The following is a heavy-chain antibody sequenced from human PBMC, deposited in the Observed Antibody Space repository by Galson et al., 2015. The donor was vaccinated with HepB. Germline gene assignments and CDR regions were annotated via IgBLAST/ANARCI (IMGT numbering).Heavy chain of an antibody. J-gene: IGHJ4*02. V-gene: IGHV3-30-3*01. CDR1: GFTFSSYA. CDR2: ISYDGINK. D-gene: IGHD3-3*01. Sequence: SLRLSCAASGFTFSSYAMHWVRQAPGKGLEWVAVISYDGINKYYADSVKGRFTISRDNSKNTLYLQMNSLRAEDTAVYYCARDVDFWSGLDYWGQGTLVTVSS. CDR3: ARDVDFWSGLDY.